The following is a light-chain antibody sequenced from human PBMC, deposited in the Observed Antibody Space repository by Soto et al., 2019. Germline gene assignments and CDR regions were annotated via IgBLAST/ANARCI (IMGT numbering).Light chain of an antibody. V-gene: IGLV1-40*01. CDR1: SSNLGSIFD. Sequence: QSVLTQPPSVSGTPGQRVTISCTGSSSNLGSIFDVQRYQQLPGTAPRLLIYYNDNRPSGVPDRFSGSKSGTSASLAITGLQADDEADYYCQSYDSSLSGHVVFGGGTKLTVL. CDR3: QSYDSSLSGHVV. CDR2: YND. J-gene: IGLJ2*01.